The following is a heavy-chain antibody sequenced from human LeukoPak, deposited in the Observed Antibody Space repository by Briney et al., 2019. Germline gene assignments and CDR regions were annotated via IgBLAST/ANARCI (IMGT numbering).Heavy chain of an antibody. V-gene: IGHV4-59*08. CDR2: IYYSGST. CDR3: ARRQPGTSHFDP. J-gene: IGHJ5*02. D-gene: IGHD2-2*01. CDR1: GGCISSYY. Sequence: SETLSLTCTVSGGCISSYYWSWIRQPPGKGLEWIGYIYYSGSTNYNPSLESRVTISVDTSKNQFSLKLTSVTAADTAVYYCARRQPGTSHFDPWGQGTLVTVSS.